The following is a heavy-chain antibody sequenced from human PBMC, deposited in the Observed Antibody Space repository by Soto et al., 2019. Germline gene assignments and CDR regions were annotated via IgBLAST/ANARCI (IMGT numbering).Heavy chain of an antibody. CDR1: GCTFNTYN. D-gene: IGHD3-22*01. Sequence: SLRLCCGASGCTFNTYNMSWISQTQGKGLEWVAVISYDGSNKYYADSVKGRFTISRDNSKNTLYLQMNSLRAEDTAVYYCARHYYYDSTGYYLWGQGTLVTVSS. J-gene: IGHJ4*02. CDR2: ISYDGSNK. CDR3: ARHYYYDSTGYYL. V-gene: IGHV3-30-3*01.